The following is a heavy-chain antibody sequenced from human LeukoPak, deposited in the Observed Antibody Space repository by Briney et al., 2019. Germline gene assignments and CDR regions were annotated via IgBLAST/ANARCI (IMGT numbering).Heavy chain of an antibody. J-gene: IGHJ4*02. D-gene: IGHD4-23*01. CDR1: GGFNTHYY. CDR2: IYYSGST. V-gene: IGHV4-59*01. CDR3: ARHGGNSEDYFDY. Sequence: SETLSLTCSVSGGFNTHYYWSWIRQPPGKGLEWIGYIYYSGSTNYNPSLKSRVTISVDTSKNQFSLKLSSVTAADTAVYYCARHGGNSEDYFDYWGQGTLVTVSS.